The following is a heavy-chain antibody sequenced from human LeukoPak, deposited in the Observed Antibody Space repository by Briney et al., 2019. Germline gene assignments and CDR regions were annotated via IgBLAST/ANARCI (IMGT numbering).Heavy chain of an antibody. D-gene: IGHD2-15*01. CDR3: ARSQVAATHYYYYGMDV. Sequence: SVKVSFKASGGTFSIYAISWVRQAPGQGREWMGGIIPIFGAANYAQKFQGRVTITADESTSTAYMELSSLRSEDTAVYYCARSQVAATHYYYYGMDVWGKGTTVTVSS. V-gene: IGHV1-69*13. J-gene: IGHJ6*04. CDR1: GGTFSIYA. CDR2: IIPIFGAA.